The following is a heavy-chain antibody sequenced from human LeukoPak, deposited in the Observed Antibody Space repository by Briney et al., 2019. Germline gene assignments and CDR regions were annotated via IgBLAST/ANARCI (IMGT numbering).Heavy chain of an antibody. Sequence: GGSLRLSCAASGFTFSNYWMSWVRQAPGKGLEWVANIKLDGSAKYYVGSVEGRFTISRDNAQNSLSLQMHSLRAEDTAVYYCARPEMASTGGGYFDSWGQGTLVTVSS. D-gene: IGHD5-24*01. J-gene: IGHJ4*02. CDR3: ARPEMASTGGGYFDS. V-gene: IGHV3-7*04. CDR2: IKLDGSAK. CDR1: GFTFSNYW.